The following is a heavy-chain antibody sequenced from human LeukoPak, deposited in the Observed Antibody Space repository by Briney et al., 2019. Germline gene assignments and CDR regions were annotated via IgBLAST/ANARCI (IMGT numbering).Heavy chain of an antibody. CDR1: GYTFTGYY. Sequence: GAPVKVSCKASGYTFTGYYMHWVRQAPGQGLERMGWINPNSGGTNYAQKFQGRVTMTRDTSISTAYMELSRLRSDDTAVYYCARGDYVWGSYLPTYYFDYWGQGTLVTVSS. V-gene: IGHV1-2*02. CDR3: ARGDYVWGSYLPTYYFDY. D-gene: IGHD3-16*02. J-gene: IGHJ4*02. CDR2: INPNSGGT.